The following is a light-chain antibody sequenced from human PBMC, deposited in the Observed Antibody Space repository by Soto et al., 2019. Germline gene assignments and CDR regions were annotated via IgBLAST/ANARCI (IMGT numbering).Light chain of an antibody. Sequence: EIVLTQSPGTLSLSTGEGATLSCRASQSVGSKLAWFQQKPGQAPRLLIYDASNRATGIPDRFSGSGSGTDFTLTISRLEPEDFAVYYCQQYGSSPQTFGQGTKVDIK. J-gene: IGKJ1*01. CDR1: QSVGSK. CDR2: DAS. V-gene: IGKV3-20*01. CDR3: QQYGSSPQT.